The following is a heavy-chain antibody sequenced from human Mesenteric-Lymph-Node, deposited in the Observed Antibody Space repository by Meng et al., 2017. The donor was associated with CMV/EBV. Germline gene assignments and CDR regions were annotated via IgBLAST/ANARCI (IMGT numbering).Heavy chain of an antibody. Sequence: GGSLRLSCAASGDTFDDYIMHWVRQAPGKGLEWVSLITWDGATTNYADSVKGRFTISRDNSKNSLYLQMNSLRTEDTALYYCAKDGARHSYSTPSTFDYWGQGTLVTVSS. CDR3: AKDGARHSYSTPSTFDY. CDR1: GDTFDDYI. CDR2: ITWDGATT. J-gene: IGHJ4*02. V-gene: IGHV3-43*01. D-gene: IGHD4-11*01.